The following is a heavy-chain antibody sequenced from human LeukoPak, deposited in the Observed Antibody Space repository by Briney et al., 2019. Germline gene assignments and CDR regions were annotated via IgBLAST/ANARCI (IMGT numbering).Heavy chain of an antibody. D-gene: IGHD1-26*01. CDR3: ARDLQSGSYLLDY. J-gene: IGHJ4*02. Sequence: GGSLRLSCAVSGFTFSTYGMHWVRQAPGKGLEWVAAIWHDGSNKYYGDSVKGRFTISRDNAKNSLYLQMNSLRAEDTAVYYCARDLQSGSYLLDYWGQGTLVTVSS. CDR1: GFTFSTYG. V-gene: IGHV3-33*01. CDR2: IWHDGSNK.